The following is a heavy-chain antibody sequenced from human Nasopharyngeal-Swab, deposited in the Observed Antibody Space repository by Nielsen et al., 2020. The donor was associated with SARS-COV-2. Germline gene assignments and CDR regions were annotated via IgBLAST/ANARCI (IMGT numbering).Heavy chain of an antibody. J-gene: IGHJ6*02. D-gene: IGHD2-21*01. CDR3: AREGGIATPHYYYAMDV. CDR1: GFAVSGNY. CDR2: IYSDGST. V-gene: IGHV3-53*01. Sequence: GGSLRLSCAASGFAVSGNYMSWVRQAPGKGLQWVSVIYSDGSTYYADSVKGRFTISRDNSNNTVYLQMSSLRAEDTAVYFCAREGGIATPHYYYAMDVWGQGTTVTVSS.